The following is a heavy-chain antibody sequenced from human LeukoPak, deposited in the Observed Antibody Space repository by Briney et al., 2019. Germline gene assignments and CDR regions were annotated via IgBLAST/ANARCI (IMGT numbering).Heavy chain of an antibody. V-gene: IGHV4-39*07. CDR1: GGSISSSSYY. D-gene: IGHD6-13*01. Sequence: PSETLSLTCTVSGGSISSSSYYWGWIRQPPGKGLEWIGSIYYSGSTYYNPSLKSRVTISVDTSKNQFSLKLSSVTAADTAVYYCAREIAAATTIWYFDLWGRGTLVTVSS. CDR2: IYYSGST. J-gene: IGHJ2*01. CDR3: AREIAAATTIWYFDL.